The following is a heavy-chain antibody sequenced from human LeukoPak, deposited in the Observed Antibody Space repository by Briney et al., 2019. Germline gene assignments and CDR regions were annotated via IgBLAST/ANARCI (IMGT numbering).Heavy chain of an antibody. V-gene: IGHV4-4*02. J-gene: IGHJ4*02. CDR2: ISLTGLT. CDR1: GGSISNTNW. CDR3: SRENGAFSPFGY. Sequence: SETLALTCGVSGGSISNTNWWSWVRQPPGQGLEWIGEISLTGLTHYNPSLESRVTVSLDKSKNQLSLNLTSVTAADTAVYYCSRENGAFSPFGYWGQGTLVTVLS. D-gene: IGHD2-8*01.